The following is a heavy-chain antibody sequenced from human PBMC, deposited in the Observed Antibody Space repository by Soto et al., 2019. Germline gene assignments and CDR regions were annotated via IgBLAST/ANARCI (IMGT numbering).Heavy chain of an antibody. CDR3: ARAEYYDYVWGSYRQTFFDY. CDR1: GGSISSGGYY. D-gene: IGHD3-16*02. Sequence: QVQLQESGPGLVKPSQTLSLTCTVSGGSISSGGYYWSWIRQHPGKGLEWIGYIYYSGSTYYNPSLKSRVTISVDTSKNPFSLKLSSVTAADTAVYYCARAEYYDYVWGSYRQTFFDYWGQGTLVTVSS. V-gene: IGHV4-31*03. CDR2: IYYSGST. J-gene: IGHJ4*02.